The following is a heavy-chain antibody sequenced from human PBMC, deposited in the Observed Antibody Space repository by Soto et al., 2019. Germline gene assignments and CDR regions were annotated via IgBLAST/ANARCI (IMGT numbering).Heavy chain of an antibody. V-gene: IGHV4-34*01. CDR2: INHSGST. CDR3: ARGRRVYYYDSSGYHYYFDY. J-gene: IGHJ4*02. Sequence: SETLSLTCAVYGGSFRGYYWSWIRQPPGKGLEWIGEINHSGSTNYNPSLKSRVTISVDTSKNQFSLKLSSVTAADTAVYYCARGRRVYYYDSSGYHYYFDYWGQGTLVTVSS. D-gene: IGHD3-22*01. CDR1: GGSFRGYY.